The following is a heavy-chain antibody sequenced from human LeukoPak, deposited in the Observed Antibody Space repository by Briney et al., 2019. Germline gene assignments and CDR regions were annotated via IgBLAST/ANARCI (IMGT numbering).Heavy chain of an antibody. CDR3: ARHYGSYPGTFDY. V-gene: IGHV4-39*01. D-gene: IGHD3-10*01. J-gene: IGHJ4*02. CDR2: IYYSGST. Sequence: SETLSLTCTVSGGSISSSSYYWGWIRQPPGKGLEWIGSIYYSGSTYYNPSLKSRVTISVDTSKNQFSLKLSSVTATDTAVYYCARHYGSYPGTFDYWGQGTLVTVSS. CDR1: GGSISSSSYY.